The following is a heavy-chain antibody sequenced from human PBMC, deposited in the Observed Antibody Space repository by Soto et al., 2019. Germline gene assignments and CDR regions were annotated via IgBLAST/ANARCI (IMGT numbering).Heavy chain of an antibody. V-gene: IGHV4-30-4*01. J-gene: IGHJ4*02. Sequence: QVQLQEPGPRLVKPSQTLSLTCTVSGGSISSGNYYWRWIRQPPGKGLEWIGYISCSGGTYYNPSGESLRTISVDTSKYEFSLRLSSVIGGDPAVFECDIALKSRVDYLGQGNMVTVP. CDR1: GGSISSGNYY. D-gene: IGHD2-8*01. CDR2: ISCSGGT. CDR3: DIALKSRVDY.